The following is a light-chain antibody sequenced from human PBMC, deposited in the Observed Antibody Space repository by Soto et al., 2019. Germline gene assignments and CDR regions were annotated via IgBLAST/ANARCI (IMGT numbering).Light chain of an antibody. V-gene: IGKV1-5*03. Sequence: DIQMTQSPSTLSGSVGDRVTITYGASQSISVWLAWYQQKAGKAPNLLIYKASRLESGVPSRFSGSGSETEFTLTISGLQPGDSATYYCQQYNSYSPTFGQGTKVDVK. J-gene: IGKJ1*01. CDR1: QSISVW. CDR3: QQYNSYSPT. CDR2: KAS.